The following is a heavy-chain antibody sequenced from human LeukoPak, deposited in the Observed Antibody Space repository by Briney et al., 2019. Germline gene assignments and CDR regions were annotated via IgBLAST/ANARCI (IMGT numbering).Heavy chain of an antibody. V-gene: IGHV1-2*02. D-gene: IGHD3-16*01. CDR3: ATPTRGELYGY. J-gene: IGHJ4*02. CDR2: INPNSGGT. Sequence: GPSVKVSCKASGYTFTGYYMHWVRQAPTKALEWMGCINPNSGGTNYAQKFQGRVTMTRDTSISTAYMELSRLRSDDTAVYYCATPTRGELYGYWGQGTLVTVSS. CDR1: GYTFTGYY.